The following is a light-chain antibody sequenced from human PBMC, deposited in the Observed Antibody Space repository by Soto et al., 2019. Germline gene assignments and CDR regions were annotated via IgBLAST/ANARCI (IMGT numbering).Light chain of an antibody. Sequence: DIQMTQSPSSLSASVGDRVTITCRASQSISSYLNWYQQKPGKAPKLLIYAASSLQSGVPSRFSGRGSGTDFTLTISSLQPEDFPTYYCQQSYSTPPTFGQGTKVDI. CDR2: AAS. CDR1: QSISSY. V-gene: IGKV1-39*01. CDR3: QQSYSTPPT. J-gene: IGKJ2*01.